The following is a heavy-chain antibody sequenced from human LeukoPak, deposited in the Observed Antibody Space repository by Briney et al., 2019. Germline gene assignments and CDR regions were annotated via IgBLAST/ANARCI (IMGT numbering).Heavy chain of an antibody. CDR3: ARQESSAWTWFLDL. V-gene: IGHV4-39*01. D-gene: IGHD6-19*01. Sequence: SETLSLTCSVSGGSMNTSSYFWAWIRQPPGKGLEWIGSVYYSGSTYFSPSLKSRVTISVDTSKNQLSLELSSVTAADTAMYYCARQESSAWTWFLDLWGRGTLVTVSS. CDR2: VYYSGST. J-gene: IGHJ2*01. CDR1: GGSMNTSSYF.